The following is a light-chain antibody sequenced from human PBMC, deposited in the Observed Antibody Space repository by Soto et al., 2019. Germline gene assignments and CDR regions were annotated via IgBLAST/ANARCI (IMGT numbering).Light chain of an antibody. V-gene: IGLV4-69*01. J-gene: IGLJ1*01. CDR3: QTWGTGKGYV. CDR2: LNSDGSH. CDR1: SGHSSYA. Sequence: QPVLTQSPSASASLGASVKLTCTLSSGHSSYAIAWHHQQPEKGPRYLMKLNSDGSHSKGDGIPDRFSGSGSGAERYLTISSLQSEDEADYYCQTWGTGKGYVFGTGTKVTVL.